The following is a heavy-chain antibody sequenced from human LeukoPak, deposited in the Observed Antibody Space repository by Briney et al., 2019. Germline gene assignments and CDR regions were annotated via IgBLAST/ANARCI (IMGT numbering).Heavy chain of an antibody. J-gene: IGHJ4*02. CDR2: IYWNDDK. D-gene: IGHD3-3*01. Sequence: SGPTLVKPTQTLTLTCTFSGFSLSTSGVGVGWIRQPPGKALEWLAPIYWNDDKRYSPSLKSRLTITKDTSKNQVVLTTANMDPVDTATYYCAHKYYDFWSGYQTFDYWGQGTLVTVSS. CDR1: GFSLSTSGVG. V-gene: IGHV2-5*01. CDR3: AHKYYDFWSGYQTFDY.